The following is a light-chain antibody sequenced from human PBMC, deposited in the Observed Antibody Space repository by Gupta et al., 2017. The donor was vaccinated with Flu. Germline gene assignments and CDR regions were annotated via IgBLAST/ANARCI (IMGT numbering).Light chain of an antibody. V-gene: IGKV3-15*01. CDR1: QSVSSN. CDR3: QQYNNWPYS. CDR2: GAS. J-gene: IGKJ2*03. Sequence: VMTQSPATLSVSPGERATLSCRASQSVSSNLAWYQQKPGQAPRLLIYGASTRATGIPARFSGSGSGTEFTLTISSLQSEDFAVYYCQQYNNWPYSFGXGTKLEIK.